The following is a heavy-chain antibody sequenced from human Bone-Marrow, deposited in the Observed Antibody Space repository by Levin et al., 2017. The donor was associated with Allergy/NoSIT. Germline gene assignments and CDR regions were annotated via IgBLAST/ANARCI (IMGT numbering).Heavy chain of an antibody. CDR2: IWYDGSNK. V-gene: IGHV3-33*01. D-gene: IGHD4-17*01. CDR3: ARVDPTVTTSEDWYFDL. CDR1: GFTFSSYG. J-gene: IGHJ2*01. Sequence: PGESLKISCAASGFTFSSYGMHWVRQAPGKGLEWVAVIWYDGSNKYYADSVKGRFTISRDNSKNTLYLQMNSLRAEDTAVYYCARVDPTVTTSEDWYFDLWGRGTLVTVSS.